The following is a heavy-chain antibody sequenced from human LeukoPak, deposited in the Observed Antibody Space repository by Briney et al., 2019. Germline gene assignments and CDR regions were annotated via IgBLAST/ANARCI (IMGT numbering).Heavy chain of an antibody. CDR1: GASISNSNYY. D-gene: IGHD3-10*01. CDR3: ARALTMVRAHFDY. CDR2: IYYSGGT. Sequence: SETLSLTCTVSGASISNSNYYWGWIRQPPGKGLEWIGSIYYSGGTYYNPSLKSRVTISVDTSKNQFSLKLSSVTAADTAVYYCARALTMVRAHFDYWGQGTLVTVSS. J-gene: IGHJ4*02. V-gene: IGHV4-39*07.